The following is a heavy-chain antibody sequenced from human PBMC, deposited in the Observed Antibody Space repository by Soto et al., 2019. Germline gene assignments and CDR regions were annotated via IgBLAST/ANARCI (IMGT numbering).Heavy chain of an antibody. D-gene: IGHD2-2*01. Sequence: EVQLVETGGGLIQPGGSLRLSCAASGFTVSSNYMSWVRQAPGKGLEWVSVIYSGGTTYYADSVKGRFTISRDNSKNKLYLQMSSLTAEDTAVYYCASDLGYCSSTSCYVYSGMDVWGQGTTVTVSS. CDR3: ASDLGYCSSTSCYVYSGMDV. V-gene: IGHV3-53*02. CDR2: IYSGGTT. J-gene: IGHJ6*02. CDR1: GFTVSSNY.